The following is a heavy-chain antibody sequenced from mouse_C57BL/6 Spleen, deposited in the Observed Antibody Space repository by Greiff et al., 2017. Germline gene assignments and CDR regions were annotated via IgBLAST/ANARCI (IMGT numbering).Heavy chain of an antibody. CDR2: IDPSDSYT. CDR1: GYTFTSYW. Sequence: VQLQQSGAELVMPGASVKLSCKASGYTFTSYWMHWVKQRPGQGLEWIGEIDPSDSYTNYNQKFKGKSTLTVDKSSSTAYMQLSSLTSEDSAVYYCARSPYFDVWGTGTTVTVYS. V-gene: IGHV1-69*01. CDR3: ARSPYFDV. J-gene: IGHJ1*03.